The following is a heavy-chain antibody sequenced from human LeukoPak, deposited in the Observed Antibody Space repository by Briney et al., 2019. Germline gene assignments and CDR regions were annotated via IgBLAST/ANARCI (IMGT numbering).Heavy chain of an antibody. CDR3: ARGRFLGGLYFDY. Sequence: GGTLRLSCTASGFTFGDYAMSWFRQAPGKGLEGVGFIRSKAYGGTTEYAASVKGRFTISRDDYKSSAYLQMNRLKTEDTAVYYCARGRFLGGLYFDYWGQGTLVTVSS. V-gene: IGHV3-49*03. CDR1: GFTFGDYA. J-gene: IGHJ4*02. CDR2: IRSKAYGGTT. D-gene: IGHD3-3*01.